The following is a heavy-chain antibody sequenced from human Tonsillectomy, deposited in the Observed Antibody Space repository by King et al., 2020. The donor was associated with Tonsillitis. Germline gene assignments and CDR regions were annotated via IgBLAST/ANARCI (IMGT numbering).Heavy chain of an antibody. CDR1: GFTFKTYA. D-gene: IGHD2-15*01. Sequence: QLVQSGGGVVQPGRSVRLSCGASGFTFKTYAMHWVRQAPGKGLEWVAVMSKDGGKKHYADSVKGRFTISRDNSKNTLYLQMNNLIIEDTAVYYCARDLGFCRGGSCYWTWYFDCGGQGTLVTVS. J-gene: IGHJ4*02. V-gene: IGHV3-30-3*01. CDR2: MSKDGGKK. CDR3: ARDLGFCRGGSCYWTWYFDC.